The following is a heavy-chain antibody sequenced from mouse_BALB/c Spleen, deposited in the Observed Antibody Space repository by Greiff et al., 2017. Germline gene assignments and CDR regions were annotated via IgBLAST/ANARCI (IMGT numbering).Heavy chain of an antibody. J-gene: IGHJ4*01. Sequence: EVKVVESGGGLVQPGGSRKLSCAASGFTFSSFGMHWVRQAPEEGLEWVAYISSGSSTIYYADTVKGRFTISRDNPKNTLFLQMTSLRSEDTAMYYCARPSGTHYAMDYWGQGTSVTVSS. CDR1: GFTFSSFG. V-gene: IGHV5-17*02. CDR3: ARPSGTHYAMDY. CDR2: ISSGSSTI. D-gene: IGHD4-1*01.